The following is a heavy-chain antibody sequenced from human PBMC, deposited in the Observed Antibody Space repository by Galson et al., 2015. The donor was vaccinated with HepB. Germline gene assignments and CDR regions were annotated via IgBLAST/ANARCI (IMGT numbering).Heavy chain of an antibody. CDR2: IRSKANSYAT. J-gene: IGHJ6*02. D-gene: IGHD3-22*01. Sequence: SLRLSCAASGFTFSGSAMHWVRQASGKGLEWVGRIRSKANSYATAYAASVKGRFTISRDDSKNTAYLQMNSLKTEDTAVYYCTTEPRLYYYDSSGYPQTAYYYGMDVWGQGTTVTVSS. CDR1: GFTFSGSA. V-gene: IGHV3-73*01. CDR3: TTEPRLYYYDSSGYPQTAYYYGMDV.